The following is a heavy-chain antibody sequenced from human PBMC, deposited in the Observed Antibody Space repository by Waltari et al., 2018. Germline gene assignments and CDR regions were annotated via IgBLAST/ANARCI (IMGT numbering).Heavy chain of an antibody. V-gene: IGHV1-8*01. CDR3: ARQKNSFDY. CDR1: GYTFIDYD. Sequence: QVQLVQSGAEVKKPGASVRVPCKTSGYTFIDYDIIWVRQAPGQGLEWMGWMNPDSGTTGSAQNFQGRVTMTRNKSARTAYMQLSSLGSEDTAVYYCARQKNSFDYWGQGTLVTVSS. CDR2: MNPDSGTT. J-gene: IGHJ4*02.